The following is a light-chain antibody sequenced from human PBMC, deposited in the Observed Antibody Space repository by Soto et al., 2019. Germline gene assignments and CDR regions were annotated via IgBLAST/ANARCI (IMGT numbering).Light chain of an antibody. CDR3: QQRSDWPIT. Sequence: EIVLTQSPATLSLSPGERATLSCRASQSVASYLAWYQQKPGQAPSLLIYGASNRATGIPARFSGSGSGTDFTLTISNLEPEDFAVYYCQQRSDWPITFGTGTQLEIK. J-gene: IGKJ5*01. V-gene: IGKV3-11*01. CDR2: GAS. CDR1: QSVASY.